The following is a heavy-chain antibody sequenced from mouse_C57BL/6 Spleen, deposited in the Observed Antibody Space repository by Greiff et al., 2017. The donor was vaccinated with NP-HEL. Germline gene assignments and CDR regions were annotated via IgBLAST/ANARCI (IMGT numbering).Heavy chain of an antibody. CDR3: ARSGGYDGYYVYAMDY. Sequence: QVQLQQSGTELVKPGASVKLSCKASGYTFTSYWMHWVKQRPGQGLEWIGNINPSNGGTNYNEKFKSKATLTVDKSSSTAYMQLSSLTSEDSAIYYCARSGGYDGYYVYAMDYWGQGTSVTVSS. D-gene: IGHD2-3*01. CDR1: GYTFTSYW. CDR2: INPSNGGT. V-gene: IGHV1-53*01. J-gene: IGHJ4*01.